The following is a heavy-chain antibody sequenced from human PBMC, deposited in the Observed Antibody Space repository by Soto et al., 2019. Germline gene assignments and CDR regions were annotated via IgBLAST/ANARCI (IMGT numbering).Heavy chain of an antibody. Sequence: EVQLLESGGGLVQPGGSLRLSCVGSGFFFSSYTMTWVRQAPGKGLEWVSSFSATSENTYYADSVRGRFTISRDNSKNTPFLQMNSLTAEDTAMYYCAEAREQQWVRLPFDYWGPGILVIVSS. CDR1: GFFFSSYT. D-gene: IGHD6-19*01. CDR3: AEAREQQWVRLPFDY. V-gene: IGHV3-23*01. CDR2: FSATSENT. J-gene: IGHJ4*02.